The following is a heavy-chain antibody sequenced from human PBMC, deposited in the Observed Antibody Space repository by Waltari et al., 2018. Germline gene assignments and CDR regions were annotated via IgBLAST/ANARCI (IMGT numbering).Heavy chain of an antibody. CDR1: GYSFSSYW. CDR3: ATAYYVGNSAHDAFDI. J-gene: IGHJ3*02. CDR2: IDPGDSDT. V-gene: IGHV5-51*03. D-gene: IGHD3-16*01. Sequence: EVQLVQSDPEVKKPGESLKISCQGSGYSFSSYWIGWVRQMPGKGLEWMGIIDPGDSDTTYSPSFQGQVTISADKSISTAYLQWGSLKASDTAMYYCATAYYVGNSAHDAFDIWGQGTMVTVSS.